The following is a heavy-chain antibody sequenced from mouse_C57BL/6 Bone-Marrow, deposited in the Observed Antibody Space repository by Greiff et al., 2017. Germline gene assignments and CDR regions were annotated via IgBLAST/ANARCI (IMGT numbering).Heavy chain of an antibody. CDR1: GFNIKDDY. J-gene: IGHJ2*01. D-gene: IGHD1-1*01. Sequence: EVQLQQSGAELVRPGASVKLSCTASGFNIKDDYMHWVKQRPEQGLEWIGWIDPENGDTEYATKFQGKATITADTSSNTAYLQLSSLTSEDTAVYYCTTGESTAVVAEGLPYYFDYWGQGTTLTVSS. CDR3: TTGESTAVVAEGLPYYFDY. V-gene: IGHV14-4*01. CDR2: IDPENGDT.